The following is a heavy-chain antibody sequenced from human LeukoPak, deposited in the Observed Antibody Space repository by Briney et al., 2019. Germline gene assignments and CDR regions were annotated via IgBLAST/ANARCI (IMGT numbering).Heavy chain of an antibody. CDR1: GYTFTSYG. Sequence: ASVKVSCKASGYTFTSYGISWVRQAPGQGLEWMGWISAYNGNTNYAQKLQGRVTMTTDTSTSTAYMELRSLRSDDTAVYYCARGPYYYDSSGYRLMDVWGQGTTVTVSS. V-gene: IGHV1-18*01. CDR3: ARGPYYYDSSGYRLMDV. D-gene: IGHD3-22*01. J-gene: IGHJ6*02. CDR2: ISAYNGNT.